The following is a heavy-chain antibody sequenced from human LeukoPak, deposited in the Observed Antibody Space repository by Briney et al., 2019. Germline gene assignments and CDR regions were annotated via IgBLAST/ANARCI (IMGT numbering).Heavy chain of an antibody. CDR3: ASKAVGDMLFDY. CDR1: GFTFNTYT. CDR2: ISSSSSVI. Sequence: GGSLRLSCAASGFTFNTYTMNWVRQAPGKGLEWVSTISSSSSVIYYADSVKGRFTISRDHAKNSLYLQMNSLRAEDTAVYYCASKAVGDMLFDYWGQGTLVTVSS. J-gene: IGHJ4*02. D-gene: IGHD2-21*02. V-gene: IGHV3-21*01.